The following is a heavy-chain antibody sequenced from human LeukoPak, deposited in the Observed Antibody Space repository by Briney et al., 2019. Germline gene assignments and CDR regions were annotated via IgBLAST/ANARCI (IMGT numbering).Heavy chain of an antibody. D-gene: IGHD3-22*01. Sequence: SETLSLTCTVSGGSISTYYWTWIRQPPGKGLEWIGYIYYSGSTNYNPSLKSRVTISVDTSKNQFSLKLSSVTAADTAVYYCATFDSSGYYLFDYWGQGTLVTVSS. CDR2: IYYSGST. CDR1: GGSISTYY. CDR3: ATFDSSGYYLFDY. J-gene: IGHJ4*02. V-gene: IGHV4-59*08.